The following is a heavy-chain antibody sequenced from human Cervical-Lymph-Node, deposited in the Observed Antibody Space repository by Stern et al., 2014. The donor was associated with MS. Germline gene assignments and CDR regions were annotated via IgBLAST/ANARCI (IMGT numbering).Heavy chain of an antibody. D-gene: IGHD5-24*01. CDR2: IYPGDSET. Sequence: QLVQSGAEVKKPGESLRISCEVSGYRFTNNWIGWVRQMPGKGLEWMGIIYPGDSETRYSPYFQGPDTILVDKSNPPAYLQWSSLKASDTAIYYCARRGDGYMGIDYWGQGTLVTVSS. CDR1: GYRFTNNW. CDR3: ARRGDGYMGIDY. J-gene: IGHJ4*02. V-gene: IGHV5-51*03.